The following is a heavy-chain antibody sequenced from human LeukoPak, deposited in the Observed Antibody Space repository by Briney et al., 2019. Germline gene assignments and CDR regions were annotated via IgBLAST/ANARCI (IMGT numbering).Heavy chain of an antibody. V-gene: IGHV3-23*01. CDR1: GFTFSSYA. J-gene: IGHJ5*02. Sequence: GGSLRLSCAASGFTFSSYAMSWVRQAPGKGLEWVSAISGSGGSTYYADSVKGRFTISRDNSKNTLYLQMNSLRAEDTAVYYCARRMTTVTTLAPDWFDPWGQGTLVTVSS. D-gene: IGHD4-11*01. CDR3: ARRMTTVTTLAPDWFDP. CDR2: ISGSGGST.